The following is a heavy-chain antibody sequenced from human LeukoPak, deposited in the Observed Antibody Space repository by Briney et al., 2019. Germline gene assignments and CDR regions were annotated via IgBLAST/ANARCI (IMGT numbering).Heavy chain of an antibody. Sequence: GGSLRLSCAVSGFTYSSYDMHWVRQATGRGLEGVSGIGTDGDTYYAGSVKGRFNISRENAKNSLYLQMNSLRGGDTAVYYCARGPREYKYYSSWYFDYWGQGTLVTVSS. D-gene: IGHD6-13*01. V-gene: IGHV3-13*01. CDR1: GFTYSSYD. CDR3: ARGPREYKYYSSWYFDY. CDR2: IGTDGDT. J-gene: IGHJ4*02.